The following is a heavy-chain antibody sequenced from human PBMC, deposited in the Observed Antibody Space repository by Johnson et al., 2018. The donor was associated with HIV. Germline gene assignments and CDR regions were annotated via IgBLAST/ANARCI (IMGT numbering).Heavy chain of an antibody. CDR1: GFTFSSYW. J-gene: IGHJ3*02. CDR2: IKQDGSEK. V-gene: IGHV3-7*03. Sequence: VQLVESGGGVVQPGRSMRLSCAASGFTFSSYWMSWVRQAPGKGLEWVANIKQDGSEKYYVDSVKGRFTISRDNAKNSLYLQMNSLRAEDTALYYCARGFSKDDAFDIWGQGTMVTVSS. CDR3: ARGFSKDDAFDI.